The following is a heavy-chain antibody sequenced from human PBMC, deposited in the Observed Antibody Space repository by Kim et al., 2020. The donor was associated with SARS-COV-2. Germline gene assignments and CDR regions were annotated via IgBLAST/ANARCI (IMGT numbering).Heavy chain of an antibody. D-gene: IGHD3-16*02. Sequence: SETLSLTCTVSGGSVSSGSYYWSWIRQPPGKGLEWIGYIYYSGSTNYNPSLKSRVTISVDTSKNQFSLKLSSVTAADTAVYYCARVGNMITFGGVIANRWVSMDVWGQGTTVTVSS. J-gene: IGHJ6*02. V-gene: IGHV4-61*01. CDR2: IYYSGST. CDR1: GGSVSSGSYY. CDR3: ARVGNMITFGGVIANRWVSMDV.